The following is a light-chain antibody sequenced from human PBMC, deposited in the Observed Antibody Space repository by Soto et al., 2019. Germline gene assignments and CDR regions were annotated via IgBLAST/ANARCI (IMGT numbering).Light chain of an antibody. V-gene: IGKV3-20*01. J-gene: IGKJ4*01. Sequence: EIVLTQSPGTLSLSPWERATLSCRASQSVNSIYLAWYQQKPGQAPRLLIYGASSRATGIPDRFSGSGSGTDFTLTISRLEPEDFATYYCQQSYSTPRTFGGGTKVDIK. CDR1: QSVNSIY. CDR3: QQSYSTPRT. CDR2: GAS.